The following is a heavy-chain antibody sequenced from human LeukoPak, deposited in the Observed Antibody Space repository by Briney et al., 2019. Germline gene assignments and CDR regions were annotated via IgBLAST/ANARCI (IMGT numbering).Heavy chain of an antibody. Sequence: SETLSLTCTVSGGSITHFYWGWIRQSPGRGLELIGYIHYSGSTYYNNPSLKSRVSISVDMSRNQFSLKLTSVTAADTAVYYCARKGEHYYDSGKLWPAWFDLWGQGTLVTVSS. CDR1: GGSITHFY. D-gene: IGHD3-10*01. J-gene: IGHJ5*02. CDR2: IHYSGST. V-gene: IGHV4-59*01. CDR3: ARKGEHYYDSGKLWPAWFDL.